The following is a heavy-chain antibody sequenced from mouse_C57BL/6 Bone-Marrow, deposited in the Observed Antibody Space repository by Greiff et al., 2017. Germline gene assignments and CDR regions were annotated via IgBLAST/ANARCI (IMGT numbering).Heavy chain of an antibody. CDR2: IDPENGDT. CDR1: GFNIKDDY. Sequence: VQLKESGAELVRPGASVKLSCTASGFNIKDDYMHWVKQRPEQGLEGIGWIDPENGDTEYASKFQGKATIPADTSSNTAYLQLSSLTSEDTAVYYCTTIGYDPYWYFDVWGTGTTVTVSS. D-gene: IGHD2-2*01. V-gene: IGHV14-4*01. CDR3: TTIGYDPYWYFDV. J-gene: IGHJ1*03.